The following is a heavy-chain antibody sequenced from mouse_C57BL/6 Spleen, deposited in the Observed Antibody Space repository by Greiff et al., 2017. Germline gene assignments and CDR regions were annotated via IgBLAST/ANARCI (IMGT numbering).Heavy chain of an antibody. V-gene: IGHV14-2*01. J-gene: IGHJ4*01. Sequence: EVQLQESGAELVKPGASVTLSCTASGFNIKDYYMHWVKQRSEQGLEWIGRIDPEDGGTKYAPKFQGKATITADTSTNQAYLQHSSLKSEDTTIYYSARKGEAGDYYGDAMDYWGQGTSGTVSS. CDR2: IDPEDGGT. CDR3: ARKGEAGDYYGDAMDY. D-gene: IGHD1-1*01. CDR1: GFNIKDYY.